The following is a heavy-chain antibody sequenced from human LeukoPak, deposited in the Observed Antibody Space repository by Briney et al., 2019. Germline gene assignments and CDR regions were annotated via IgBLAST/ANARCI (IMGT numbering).Heavy chain of an antibody. J-gene: IGHJ6*03. CDR3: ARQRDYAYYYYYYMDV. Sequence: SETLSLTCAVYGGSFSGYYWSWIRQPPGKGLEWIGEINHSGSTNYNPSLKSRVTISVDTSKNQFFLKLSSVTAADTAVYYCARQRDYAYYYYYYMDVWGKGTTVTISS. D-gene: IGHD4-17*01. CDR1: GGSFSGYY. CDR2: INHSGST. V-gene: IGHV4-34*01.